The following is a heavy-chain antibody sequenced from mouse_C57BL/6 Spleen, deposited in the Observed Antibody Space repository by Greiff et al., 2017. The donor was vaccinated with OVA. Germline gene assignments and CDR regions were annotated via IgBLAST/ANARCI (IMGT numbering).Heavy chain of an antibody. CDR2: IYPGDGDT. V-gene: IGHV1-80*01. CDR3: ARRLRREKGFAY. CDR1: GYAFSSYW. J-gene: IGHJ3*01. D-gene: IGHD2-2*01. Sequence: VKLQESGAELVKPGASVKISCKASGYAFSSYWMNWVKQRPGKGLEWIGQIYPGDGDTNYNGKFKGKATLTADKSSSTAYMQLSSLTSEDSAVYFCARRLRREKGFAYWGQGTLVTVSA.